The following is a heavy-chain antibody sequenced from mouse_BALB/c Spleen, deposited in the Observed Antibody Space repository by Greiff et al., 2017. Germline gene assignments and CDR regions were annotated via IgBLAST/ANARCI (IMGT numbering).Heavy chain of an antibody. D-gene: IGHD1-2*01. V-gene: IGHV6-6*01. CDR2: IRSKANNNAT. CDR1: GYTFTDAW. J-gene: IGHJ1*01. Sequence: EVQLQQSGGGLVQPGGSMTLSCAASGYTFTDAWMDWVSQSPEKGLEWFAEIRSKANNNATNYADSVKGRFTISRDDSKSSVYLQMNSLTAEDTGTYYCARRLTDTWYFDGWGAGTTVTVSS. CDR3: ARRLTDTWYFDG.